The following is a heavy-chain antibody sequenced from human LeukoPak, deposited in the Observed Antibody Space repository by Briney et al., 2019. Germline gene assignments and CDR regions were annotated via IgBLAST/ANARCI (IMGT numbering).Heavy chain of an antibody. CDR2: INHSGST. V-gene: IGHV4-34*01. D-gene: IGHD3-3*01. J-gene: IGHJ4*02. Sequence: SETLSLTCAVYGGSFSGYYWSWIRQPPGKGPEWIGEINHSGSTNYNPSLKSRVTISVDTSKNQFSLKLSSVTAADTAVYYCARGLTIFGVVSRNYWGQGTPVTVSS. CDR1: GGSFSGYY. CDR3: ARGLTIFGVVSRNY.